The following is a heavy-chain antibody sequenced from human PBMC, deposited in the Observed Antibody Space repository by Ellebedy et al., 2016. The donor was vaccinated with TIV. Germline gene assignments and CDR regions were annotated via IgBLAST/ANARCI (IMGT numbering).Heavy chain of an antibody. V-gene: IGHV1-69*10. Sequence: AASVKVSCKASGGSFSSYVIGWVRQAPGQGLEWMGGIIPVLETPNYAQKFQGRLTVSADKSTNTAYMELSSLTSEDTAVYYGAADLASVGQWGQGTLVIVSS. J-gene: IGHJ1*01. D-gene: IGHD1-26*01. CDR2: IIPVLETP. CDR3: AADLASVGQ. CDR1: GGSFSSYV.